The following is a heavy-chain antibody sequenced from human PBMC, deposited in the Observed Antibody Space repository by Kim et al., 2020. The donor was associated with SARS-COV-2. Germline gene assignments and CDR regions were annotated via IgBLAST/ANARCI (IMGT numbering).Heavy chain of an antibody. V-gene: IGHV3-30*18. D-gene: IGHD1-26*01. Sequence: GGSLRLSCAASGFTFSSYGMHWVRQAPGKGLEWVAVISYDGSNKYYADSVKGRFTISRDNSKNTLYLQMNSLRAEDTAVYYCAKDRGSYGDDAFDIWGQGTMVTVSS. CDR1: GFTFSSYG. CDR3: AKDRGSYGDDAFDI. J-gene: IGHJ3*02. CDR2: ISYDGSNK.